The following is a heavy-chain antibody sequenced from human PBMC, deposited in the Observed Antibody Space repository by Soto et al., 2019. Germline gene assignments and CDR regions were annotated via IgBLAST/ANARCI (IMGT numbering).Heavy chain of an antibody. CDR3: ARGHRSHAAAGYYYYYGMDA. V-gene: IGHV1-69*06. D-gene: IGHD6-25*01. Sequence: SVKVSCKAYGGTFSNYGISWVRQAPGQGLEWMGGIIPIFGTANSAQTFQGRVTFAADKSTSTAYMELSSPRYEDTALYYCARGHRSHAAAGYYYYYGMDAWGQGTTVTVSS. J-gene: IGHJ6*02. CDR2: IIPIFGTA. CDR1: GGTFSNYG.